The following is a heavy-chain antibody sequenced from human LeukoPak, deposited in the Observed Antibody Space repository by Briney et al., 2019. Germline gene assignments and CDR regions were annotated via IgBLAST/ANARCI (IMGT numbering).Heavy chain of an antibody. CDR2: IKSKTDGGTT. Sequence: GGSLRLSCAASGFTVSSNYMSWVRQAPGKGLEWVGRIKSKTDGGTTDYAAPVKGRFIVSRDDSKSTLSLQMNSLETEDTAVYYCTTAIGHYAFDIWGQGTMVTVSS. CDR1: GFTVSSNY. V-gene: IGHV3-15*01. CDR3: TTAIGHYAFDI. J-gene: IGHJ3*02.